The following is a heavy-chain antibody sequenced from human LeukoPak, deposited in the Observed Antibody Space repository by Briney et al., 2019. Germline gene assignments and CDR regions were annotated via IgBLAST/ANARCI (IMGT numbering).Heavy chain of an antibody. J-gene: IGHJ5*02. CDR3: AGGTIKYCSSTSCLNWFDP. D-gene: IGHD2-2*01. CDR2: FSYTGST. V-gene: IGHV4-59*01. CDR1: GGSITTFY. Sequence: SETLSLTCSVSGGSITTFYWSWIRQPPGKGLEWIGYFSYTGSTDYNLSLKSRVTISVDTSKNQFSLKLSSVTAADTAVYYCAGGTIKYCSSTSCLNWFDPWGQGTLVTVSS.